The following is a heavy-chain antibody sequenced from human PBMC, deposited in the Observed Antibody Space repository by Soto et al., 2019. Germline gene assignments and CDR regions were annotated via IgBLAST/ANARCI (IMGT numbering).Heavy chain of an antibody. Sequence: GGSLRLSCPASGFPFSSYSMNWVRQAPGKGQEWVSSIRSSSSYIYYADSVKGRFTISRDNAKNSLYLQMNSLRAEDTAVYYCASDDIWGQGTMVTVSS. CDR1: GFPFSSYS. J-gene: IGHJ3*02. CDR3: ASDDI. CDR2: IRSSSSYI. V-gene: IGHV3-21*01.